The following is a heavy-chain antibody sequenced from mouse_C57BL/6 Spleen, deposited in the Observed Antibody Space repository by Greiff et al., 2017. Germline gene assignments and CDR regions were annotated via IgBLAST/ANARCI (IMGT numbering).Heavy chain of an antibody. D-gene: IGHD2-4*01. CDR1: GYTFTSYW. J-gene: IGHJ3*01. Sequence: QVQLQQPGAELVKPGASVKMSCKASGYTFTSYWITWVKQRPGQGLEWIGDIYPGSGSTNYNEKFKSKATLTVDTSSSTAYMQLSSLTSEDSAVYYWARSGYDYDGRFAYWGQGTLVTVSA. V-gene: IGHV1-55*01. CDR2: IYPGSGST. CDR3: ARSGYDYDGRFAY.